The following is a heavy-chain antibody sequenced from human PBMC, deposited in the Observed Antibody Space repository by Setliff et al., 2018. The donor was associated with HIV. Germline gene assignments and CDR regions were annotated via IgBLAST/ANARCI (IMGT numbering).Heavy chain of an antibody. Sequence: PGGSLRLSCAASGFTFSNYTMNWVRQAPGKGLEWVSSISSDSTDIYYADSMKGRFTISRDNAKNSLYLQMSSLGAEDTAVYYCAREDVYYYDSEGYYLLEYWGQGTPVTVSS. J-gene: IGHJ4*02. CDR2: ISSDSTDI. CDR3: AREDVYYYDSEGYYLLEY. D-gene: IGHD3-22*01. CDR1: GFTFSNYT. V-gene: IGHV3-21*01.